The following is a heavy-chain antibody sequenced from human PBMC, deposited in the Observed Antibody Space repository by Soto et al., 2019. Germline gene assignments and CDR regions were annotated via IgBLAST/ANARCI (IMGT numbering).Heavy chain of an antibody. CDR3: ATAYRPSTFDY. J-gene: IGHJ4*02. Sequence: SETLSLTCTVSGGSISSYYWSWIRQPPGKGLEWIGYIYYSGSTNYNPSLKSRVTISVDTSKNQFSLKLSSVTAADTAVYYCATAYRPSTFDYWGRGTLVPVSA. D-gene: IGHD3-16*01. CDR2: IYYSGST. CDR1: GGSISSYY. V-gene: IGHV4-59*01.